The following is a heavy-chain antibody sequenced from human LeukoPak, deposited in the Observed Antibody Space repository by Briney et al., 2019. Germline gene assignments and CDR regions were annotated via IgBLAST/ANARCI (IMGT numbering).Heavy chain of an antibody. CDR2: MKCNKGHT. V-gene: IGHV1-8*02. CDR3: ARGPPNWGMVGY. CDR1: GYTFTSFD. Sequence: ASVKVSCKASGYTFTSFDFNWVRQATGQGLEWMGWMKCNKGHTGYAQKFQGRVTMTRDTSISTAYMELSSLTFEDTAVYYCARGPPNWGMVGYWGQGTLVTVSS. D-gene: IGHD7-27*01. J-gene: IGHJ4*02.